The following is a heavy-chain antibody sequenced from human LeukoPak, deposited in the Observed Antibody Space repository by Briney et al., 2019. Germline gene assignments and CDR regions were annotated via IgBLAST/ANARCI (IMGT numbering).Heavy chain of an antibody. CDR1: GGSISSGSYY. CDR3: ARGGRNCYGSGSYLDY. CDR2: IYTSGST. Sequence: SETLSLTCTVSGGSISSGSYYWSWIRQPAGKGLEWIGRIYTSGSTNYNPSLKSRVTISVDTSKNQFSLKLSSVTAADTAVYYCARGGRNCYGSGSYLDYWGQGTLVTVSS. J-gene: IGHJ4*02. V-gene: IGHV4-61*02. D-gene: IGHD3-10*01.